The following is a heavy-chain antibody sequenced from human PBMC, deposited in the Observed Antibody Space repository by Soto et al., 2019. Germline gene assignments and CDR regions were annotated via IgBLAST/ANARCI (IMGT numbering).Heavy chain of an antibody. V-gene: IGHV1-18*01. CDR3: ARDTPTPDC. J-gene: IGHJ4*02. D-gene: IGHD1-1*01. CDR1: GYTCTSDH. CDR2: ISAYNTTT. Sequence: QVQLVQSGAEVKKPGASMKVSCKTSGYTCTSDHLRGVRQAPGRGLEWMRWISAYNTTTNYAQKFQGRVTRTTDTLTSTDYIVLRSMRSDDTAVYYCARDTPTPDCWGQRTLVTVSS.